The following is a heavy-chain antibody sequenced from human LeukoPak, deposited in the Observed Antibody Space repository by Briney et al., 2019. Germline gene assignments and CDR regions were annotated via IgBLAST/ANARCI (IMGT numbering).Heavy chain of an antibody. CDR2: ISGSGGST. CDR3: AKDPLSGSYRQYYFDY. J-gene: IGHJ4*02. Sequence: GGSLRLSCAASGFTFSSYAMSWVRQAPGKGLEWVSAISGSGGSTYYADSVKGRFTISRGNSKNTLYLQMNSLRAEDTAVYYCAKDPLSGSYRQYYFDYWGQGTLVTVSS. V-gene: IGHV3-23*01. D-gene: IGHD1-26*01. CDR1: GFTFSSYA.